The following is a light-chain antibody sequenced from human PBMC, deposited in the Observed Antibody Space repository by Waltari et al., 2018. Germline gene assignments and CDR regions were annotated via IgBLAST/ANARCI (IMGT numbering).Light chain of an antibody. Sequence: ELVFTQSPGPLPSSPGESATLSCRASQSVSSNYFAWYQQKPGQAPRLLIYGATSRATGIPDRFSGSGSGPDFTLTISRLEPEDFAVYYCKQYGSSPRTFGQGTKVVIK. CDR1: QSVSSNY. CDR3: KQYGSSPRT. J-gene: IGKJ1*01. CDR2: GAT. V-gene: IGKV3-20*01.